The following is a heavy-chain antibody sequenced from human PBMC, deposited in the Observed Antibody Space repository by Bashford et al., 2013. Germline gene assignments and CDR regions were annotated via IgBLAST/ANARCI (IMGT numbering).Heavy chain of an antibody. CDR1: GFTLSSNT. Sequence: VHTLGSLRLSCVASGFTLSSNTMHWVRQAPGKGLEWVALLSYDGSNEYYADSVRGRFTISRDFSKNTLYLQMNSLRAEDSAVYYCARTSMVTYYFDYWGQGTLVTVSS. CDR3: ARTSMVTYYFDY. CDR2: LSYDGSNE. J-gene: IGHJ4*02. V-gene: IGHV3-30*04. D-gene: IGHD3-10*01.